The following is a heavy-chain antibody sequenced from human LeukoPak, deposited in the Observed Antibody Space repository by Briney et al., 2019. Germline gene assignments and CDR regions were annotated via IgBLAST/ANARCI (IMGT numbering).Heavy chain of an antibody. J-gene: IGHJ4*02. CDR2: IYYSGST. Sequence: SETLSLTCTVSGGXISSYYCSWIRQPPGKGLEWIGYIYYSGSTNYNPSLKSRVTISVDTSKNQFSLKLSSVTAADTAVYYCARGSAVAANFDYWGQGTLVTVSS. CDR3: ARGSAVAANFDY. D-gene: IGHD6-19*01. CDR1: GGXISSYY. V-gene: IGHV4-59*01.